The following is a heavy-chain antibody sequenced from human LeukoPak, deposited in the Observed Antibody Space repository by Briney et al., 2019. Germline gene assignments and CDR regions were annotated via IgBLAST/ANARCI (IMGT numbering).Heavy chain of an antibody. J-gene: IGHJ4*02. V-gene: IGHV4-34*01. D-gene: IGHD1-26*01. Sequence: SETLSLTCAVYGVSFSGYYWSWIRQPPGKGLEWIGEINHSGSTNYNPSLKSRVTISVDTSKNQFSLKLSSVTAADTAVYYCARVGALKGAYYFDYWGQGTLVTVSS. CDR3: ARVGALKGAYYFDY. CDR1: GVSFSGYY. CDR2: INHSGST.